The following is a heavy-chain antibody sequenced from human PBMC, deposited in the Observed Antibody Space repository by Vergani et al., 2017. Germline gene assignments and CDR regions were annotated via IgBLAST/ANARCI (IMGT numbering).Heavy chain of an antibody. D-gene: IGHD5-12*01. CDR3: ARVRGSGYSCYDGLSGIQPSYFDY. J-gene: IGHJ4*02. CDR1: GFTFSSYW. CDR2: IKQDGSEK. Sequence: EVQLVESGGGLVQPGGSLRLSCAASGFTFSSYWMSWVRQAPGKGLEWVANIKQDGSEKYYVDSVKGRFTISRDNSKNTLYLQMNSLRAEDTAVYYCARVRGSGYSCYDGLSGIQPSYFDYWGQGTLVTVSS. V-gene: IGHV3-7*05.